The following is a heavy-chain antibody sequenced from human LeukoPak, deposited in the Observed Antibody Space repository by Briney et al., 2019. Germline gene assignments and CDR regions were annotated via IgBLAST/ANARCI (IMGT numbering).Heavy chain of an antibody. CDR2: IIPIFGTA. V-gene: IGHV1-69*05. J-gene: IGHJ3*02. D-gene: IGHD3-9*01. CDR1: GCTFSSYA. Sequence: SVKVSCKASGCTFSSYAISWVRQAPGQGLEWMGRIIPIFGTANYAQKFQGRVTITTDESTSTAYMELSSLRSEDTAVYYCARDSRLVIGAFDIWGQGTMVTVSS. CDR3: ARDSRLVIGAFDI.